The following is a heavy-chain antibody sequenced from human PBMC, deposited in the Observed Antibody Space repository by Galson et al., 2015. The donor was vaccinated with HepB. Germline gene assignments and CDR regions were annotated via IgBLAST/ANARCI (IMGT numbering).Heavy chain of an antibody. CDR3: ARDKYYYDTSGFPAYFDS. CDR1: GFTFTDNY. V-gene: IGHV3-11*01. D-gene: IGHD3-22*01. CDR2: ISNSGHII. Sequence: SLRLSCAASGFTFTDNYMSWIRQAPGKGLEWVSYISNSGHIISYADSVKGRFTISRENARNSLYLQMNSLRAEDTAVYYCARDKYYYDTSGFPAYFDSWGQGTLVTVSS. J-gene: IGHJ4*02.